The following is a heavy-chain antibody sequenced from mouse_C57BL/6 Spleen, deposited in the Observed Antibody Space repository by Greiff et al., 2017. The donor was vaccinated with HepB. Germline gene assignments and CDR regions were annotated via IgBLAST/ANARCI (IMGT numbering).Heavy chain of an antibody. CDR1: GFTFSDYG. D-gene: IGHD2-5*01. CDR3: ARRSNYEGFAY. V-gene: IGHV5-17*01. CDR2: ISSGSSTI. Sequence: VKVVASGGGLVKPGGSLKLSCAASGFTFSDYGMHWVRKAPEKGLEWVAYISSGSSTIYYADTVKGRFPMSRDNAKNTLFLQMTSLRSEDTAMYYCARRSNYEGFAYWGQGTLVTVSA. J-gene: IGHJ3*01.